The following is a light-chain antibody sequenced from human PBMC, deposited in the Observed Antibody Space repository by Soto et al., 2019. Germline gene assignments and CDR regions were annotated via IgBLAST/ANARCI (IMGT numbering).Light chain of an antibody. CDR2: FGS. CDR1: QSLLQSNGYNY. V-gene: IGKV2-28*01. J-gene: IGKJ1*01. CDR3: MQAQQTPPT. Sequence: DIVMTQSPLSLPVTPGEPASISCNSSQSLLQSNGYNYLDWYLQKPGQSPQLLIYFGSYRASGVPDRFSGSGSGTDFTLKIRRAEAEDVAIYYCMQAQQTPPTFGQGTKVEIK.